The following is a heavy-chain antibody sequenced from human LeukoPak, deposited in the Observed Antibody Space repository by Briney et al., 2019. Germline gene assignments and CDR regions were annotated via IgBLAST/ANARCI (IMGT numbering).Heavy chain of an antibody. CDR1: GFTVSSNY. D-gene: IGHD6-19*01. CDR2: IYSGGST. J-gene: IGHJ4*02. CDR3: ARVPYSSGWYFDY. Sequence: GGSLRLSCAAPGFTVSSNYMSWVRQVPGKGLEWVSVIYSGGSTYYADSVKGRFTISRDNSKNTLYLQMNRLRGEDTAVYYCARVPYSSGWYFDYWGQGTLVTVSS. V-gene: IGHV3-53*01.